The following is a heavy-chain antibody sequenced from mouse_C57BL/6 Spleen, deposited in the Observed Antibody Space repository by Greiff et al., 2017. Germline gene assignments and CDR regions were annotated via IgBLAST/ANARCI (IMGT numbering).Heavy chain of an antibody. V-gene: IGHV5-17*01. D-gene: IGHD2-3*01. J-gene: IGHJ4*01. CDR3: ARAGYDGNQEYYMDY. Sequence: EVLLVESGGGLVKPGGSLKLSCAASGFTFSDYGMHWVRQAPEQGLEWVAYISSGSSTIYYADTVKGRFTISRDNAKNPLYLQMTSLRAEDTATYYCARAGYDGNQEYYMDYWGQGTTLTVSS. CDR1: GFTFSDYG. CDR2: ISSGSSTI.